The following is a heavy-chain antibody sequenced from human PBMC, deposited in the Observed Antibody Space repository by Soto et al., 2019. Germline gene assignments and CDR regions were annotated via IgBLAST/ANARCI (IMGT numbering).Heavy chain of an antibody. CDR1: ELSSSNHA. Sequence: EVHLLESGGGLVQPGGSLRLSCAATELSSSNHAMTWVRQAPGKGLEWVSGISGTDGGAYYADSVKGRFTISRDNSRSTLYLQMNRLRVEDTAVYYCVSGGLHGYTNGGLSYFHSWGQGTLVTVSS. CDR3: VSGGLHGYTNGGLSYFHS. D-gene: IGHD5-18*01. V-gene: IGHV3-23*01. J-gene: IGHJ4*02. CDR2: ISGTDGGA.